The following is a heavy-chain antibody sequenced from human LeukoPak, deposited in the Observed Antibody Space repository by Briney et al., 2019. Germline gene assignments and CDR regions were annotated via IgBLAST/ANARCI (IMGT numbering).Heavy chain of an antibody. D-gene: IGHD5-18*01. CDR3: ARHGYDGFDI. V-gene: IGHV3-23*01. J-gene: IGHJ3*02. CDR2: ISGSGGNT. Sequence: GGSLRLSCTASGFTFSSYAMNWVRQAPGKGLEWVSGISGSGGNTYYADSVKGRFTISRDNAKNTVYLQMNSLRAEDTAIYYCARHGYDGFDIWGQGTMVTVSS. CDR1: GFTFSSYA.